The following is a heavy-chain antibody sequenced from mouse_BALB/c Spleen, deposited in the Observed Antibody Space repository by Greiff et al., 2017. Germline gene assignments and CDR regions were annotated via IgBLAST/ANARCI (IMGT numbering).Heavy chain of an antibody. V-gene: IGHV5-12-1*01. CDR3: ARQEITTATYYFDY. J-gene: IGHJ2*01. CDR1: GFAFSSYD. CDR2: ISSGGGST. Sequence: EVQRVESGGGLVKPGGSLKLSCAASGFAFSSYDMSWVRQTPEKRLEWVAYISSGGGSTYYPDTVKGRFTISRDNAKNTLYLQMSSLKSEDTAMYYCARQEITTATYYFDYWGQGTTLTVSS. D-gene: IGHD1-2*01.